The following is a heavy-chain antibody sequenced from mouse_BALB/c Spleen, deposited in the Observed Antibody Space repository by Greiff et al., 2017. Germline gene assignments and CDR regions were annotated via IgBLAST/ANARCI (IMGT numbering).Heavy chain of an antibody. Sequence: EVHLVESGGGLVKPGGSLKLSCAASGFTFSSYAMSWVRQTPEKRLEWVATISSGGSYTYYPDSVKGRFTISRDNAKNTLYLQMSSLRSEDTAMYYCARPGYDYDGAYWGQGTLVTVSA. CDR2: ISSGGSYT. CDR3: ARPGYDYDGAY. D-gene: IGHD2-4*01. CDR1: GFTFSSYA. J-gene: IGHJ3*01. V-gene: IGHV5-9-3*01.